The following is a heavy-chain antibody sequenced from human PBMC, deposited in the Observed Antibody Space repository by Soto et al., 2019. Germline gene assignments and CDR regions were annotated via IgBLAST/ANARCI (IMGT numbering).Heavy chain of an antibody. CDR1: GGTFSSYA. J-gene: IGHJ6*02. CDR2: IIPIFGTA. Sequence: ASVKVSCKASGGTFSSYAISWVRQAPGQGLEWMGGIIPIFGTANYAQKFQGRVTITADESTSTAYMELSSLRSEDTAVYYCARXLRGRWLQLNYYYGMDVWGQGTTVTVSS. CDR3: ARXLRGRWLQLNYYYGMDV. V-gene: IGHV1-69*13. D-gene: IGHD5-12*01.